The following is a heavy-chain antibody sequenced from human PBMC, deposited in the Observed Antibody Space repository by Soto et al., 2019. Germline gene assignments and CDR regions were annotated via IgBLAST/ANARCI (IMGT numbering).Heavy chain of an antibody. V-gene: IGHV3-23*01. Sequence: GGSLRLSCAASGFTFSSYAMSWVRQAPGKGLEWVSAISGSGGSTYYADSVKGRFTISRDNSKNTLYLQMNSLRAEDTAVYYCATKVIQRSGYFPLPTDDLQRQYFDYWGQGTLVTVSS. D-gene: IGHD3-3*01. CDR1: GFTFSSYA. CDR3: ATKVIQRSGYFPLPTDDLQRQYFDY. CDR2: ISGSGGST. J-gene: IGHJ4*02.